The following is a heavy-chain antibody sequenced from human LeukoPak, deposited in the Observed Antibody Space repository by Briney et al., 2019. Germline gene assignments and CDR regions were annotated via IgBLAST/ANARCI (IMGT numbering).Heavy chain of an antibody. V-gene: IGHV4-59*01. CDR3: ARGGTVTAAGTHDY. CDR2: IYYSGDT. Sequence: SETLSLTCIVSGGSISGYYWSWIRQPPGKGLEYIGYIYYSGDTSYNPSLRSRVTMSADTSKNQLSLKLTFVTAADTAVYYCARGGTVTAAGTHDYWGQGILVTVSS. J-gene: IGHJ4*02. CDR1: GGSISGYY. D-gene: IGHD6-13*01.